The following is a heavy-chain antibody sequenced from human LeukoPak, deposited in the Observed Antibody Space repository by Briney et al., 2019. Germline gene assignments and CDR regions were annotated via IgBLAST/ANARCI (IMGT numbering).Heavy chain of an antibody. CDR3: ARSIAVAGTNFDY. D-gene: IGHD6-19*01. CDR2: IKQDGSEK. V-gene: IGHV3-7*03. CDR1: GFTFSSYW. Sequence: PGGSLRLSCAASGFTFSSYWMSWVRQAPGKGLEWVANIKQDGSEKYYVDSVKGRFTISRDNAKNSLYLQMNSLRAVDTAVYYCARSIAVAGTNFDYWGQGTLVTVSS. J-gene: IGHJ4*02.